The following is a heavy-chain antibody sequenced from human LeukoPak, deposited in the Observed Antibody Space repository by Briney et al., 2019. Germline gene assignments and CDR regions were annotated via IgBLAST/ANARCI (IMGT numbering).Heavy chain of an antibody. CDR3: ARGTNYFDTSGYQYNWFDP. Sequence: SETLSLTCTVSGGSISSYYWGWIRQPPGKGLEWIGSIYHSGSTYYNPSLKSRVTISLDTSKNQFSLKLNSVTAADTAVYYCARGTNYFDTSGYQYNWFDPWGQGTLVTISS. CDR2: IYHSGST. J-gene: IGHJ5*02. CDR1: GGSISSYY. D-gene: IGHD3-22*01. V-gene: IGHV4-38-2*02.